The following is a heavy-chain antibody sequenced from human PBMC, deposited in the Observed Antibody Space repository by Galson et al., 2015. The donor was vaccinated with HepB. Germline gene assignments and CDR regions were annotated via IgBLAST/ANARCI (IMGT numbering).Heavy chain of an antibody. CDR3: ARGATGYSSSWYVEDWFDP. V-gene: IGHV4-31*03. CDR2: IYYSGST. Sequence: LSLTCTVSGGSISSGGYYWSWIRQHPGKGLEWIGYIYYSGSTYYNPSLKSRVTISVDTSKNQFSLKLSSVTAADTAVYYCARGATGYSSSWYVEDWFDPWGQGTLVTVSS. CDR1: GGSISSGGYY. D-gene: IGHD6-13*01. J-gene: IGHJ5*02.